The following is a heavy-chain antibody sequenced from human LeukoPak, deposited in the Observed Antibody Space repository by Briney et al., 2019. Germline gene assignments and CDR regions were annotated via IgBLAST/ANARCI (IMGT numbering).Heavy chain of an antibody. V-gene: IGHV4-31*03. Sequence: SETLSLTCTVSGGSISSGGYYWSWIRQHPGRGLEWIGYIYYSGSTYYNPSLKSRVTISVDTSKNQFSLELSSVTAADTAVYYCARSLGYYDSSGAPYFQHWGQGTLVTVSS. D-gene: IGHD3-22*01. CDR2: IYYSGST. J-gene: IGHJ1*01. CDR1: GGSISSGGYY. CDR3: ARSLGYYDSSGAPYFQH.